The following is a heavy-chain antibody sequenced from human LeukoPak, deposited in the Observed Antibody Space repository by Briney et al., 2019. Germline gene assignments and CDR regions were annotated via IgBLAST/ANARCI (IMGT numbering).Heavy chain of an antibody. CDR2: IYHSGST. J-gene: IGHJ6*04. V-gene: IGHV4-30-2*01. CDR3: ARSPHPYYYYGMDV. Sequence: PSQTLSLTCAVSGGSINSGGYSWSWIRQPPGKGLECIGYIYHSGSTYYNPSLKSRVTISVDRSKNQFSLKLSSVTAADTAVYYCARSPHPYYYYGMDVWGKGTTVTVSS. CDR1: GGSINSGGYS.